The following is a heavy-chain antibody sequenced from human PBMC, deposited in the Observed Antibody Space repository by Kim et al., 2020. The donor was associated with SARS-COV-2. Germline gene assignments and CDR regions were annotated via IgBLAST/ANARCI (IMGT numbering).Heavy chain of an antibody. CDR2: INHSGST. CDR1: GGSFSGYY. J-gene: IGHJ5*02. Sequence: SETLSLTCAVYGGSFSGYYWSWIRQPQGKGLEWIGEINHSGSTNYNPSLKSRVTISVDTSKNQFSLKLSSVTAADTAVYYCARGLTYSSGWTNWFDTGVQGTLVNVSS. V-gene: IGHV4-34*01. CDR3: ARGLTYSSGWTNWFDT. D-gene: IGHD6-19*01.